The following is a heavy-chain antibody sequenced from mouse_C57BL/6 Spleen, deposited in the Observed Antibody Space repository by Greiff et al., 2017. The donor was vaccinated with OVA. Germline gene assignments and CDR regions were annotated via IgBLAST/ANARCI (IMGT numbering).Heavy chain of an antibody. V-gene: IGHV1-50*01. CDR1: GYTFTSYW. Sequence: QVQLQQPGAELVKPGASVKLSCKASGYTFTSYWMQWVKQRPGQGLEWIGEIDPSDSYTNYNQKFKGKATLTVDTSSSTAYMQLSSLTPEDSAVYYCARGGNFDYWGQGTTLTVSS. CDR3: ARGGNFDY. CDR2: IDPSDSYT. J-gene: IGHJ2*01.